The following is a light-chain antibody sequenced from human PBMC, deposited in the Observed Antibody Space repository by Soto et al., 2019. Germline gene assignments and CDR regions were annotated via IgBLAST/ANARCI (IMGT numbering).Light chain of an antibody. Sequence: DIVVTQSPESLAVSLGERATINCKTSQSVLYSSNDRNYFAWYQQKPGQPPKLLMHWASTRASGVPDRFSGSGSGTDFSLYISSLQAEDVAVYYCQQYYGVPLPVGGGTKVQIK. CDR3: QQYYGVPLP. CDR2: WAS. J-gene: IGKJ4*01. CDR1: QSVLYSSNDRNY. V-gene: IGKV4-1*01.